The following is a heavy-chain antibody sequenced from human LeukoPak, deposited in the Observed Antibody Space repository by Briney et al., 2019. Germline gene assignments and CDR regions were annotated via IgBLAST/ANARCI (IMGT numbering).Heavy chain of an antibody. CDR2: IKSKTDGGTT. CDR1: GFTFSNAW. J-gene: IGHJ6*02. D-gene: IGHD4-17*01. V-gene: IGHV3-15*01. CDR3: TTDVLYGDYDDYYYGMDV. Sequence: GGSLRLSCAASGFTFSNAWMSWVRQAPGQGLEWVGRIKSKTDGGTTDYAAPVKGRFTISRDDSKNTLYLQMNSLKTEDTAVYYCTTDVLYGDYDDYYYGMDVWGQGTTVTVSS.